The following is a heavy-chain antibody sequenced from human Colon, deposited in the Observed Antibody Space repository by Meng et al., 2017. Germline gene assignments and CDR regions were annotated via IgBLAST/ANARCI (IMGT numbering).Heavy chain of an antibody. D-gene: IGHD6-19*01. Sequence: ASVKVSCKASGYTFTSYYMHWVRQAPGQGLEWMGIINPSGGSTSYAQKFQGRVTMTRDTSTSTVYMELSSLRSEDTAVYYCARGYGSGWYLNDAFDIWGQGTMVTVSS. CDR1: GYTFTSYY. J-gene: IGHJ3*02. CDR2: INPSGGST. V-gene: IGHV1-46*01. CDR3: ARGYGSGWYLNDAFDI.